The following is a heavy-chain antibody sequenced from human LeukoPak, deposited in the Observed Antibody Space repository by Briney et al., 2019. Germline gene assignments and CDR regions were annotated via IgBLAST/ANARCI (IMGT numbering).Heavy chain of an antibody. Sequence: PGGSLRLSCAASGFTFNSYTLNWVREAPGKGLEWVSNISTSSNIYYADSVKGRFTISRDNAKSSLFLQMNSLRLEDTAVYYCARAFDIWGQGTMVTVYS. CDR3: ARAFDI. V-gene: IGHV3-48*01. J-gene: IGHJ3*02. CDR1: GFTFNSYT. CDR2: ISTSSNI.